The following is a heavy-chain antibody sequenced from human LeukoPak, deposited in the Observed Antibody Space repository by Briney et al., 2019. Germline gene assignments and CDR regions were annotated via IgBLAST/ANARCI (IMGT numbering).Heavy chain of an antibody. J-gene: IGHJ6*02. CDR1: GFSLDDYA. V-gene: IGHV3-43*02. CDR2: ISGDCGTT. CDR3: AKGGLVFGMDV. D-gene: IGHD3/OR15-3a*01. Sequence: GGSLRRSCAASGFSLDDYAMHWVRQVPGKGLQWVSLISGDCGTTYYSDSVKGRFTISRDNSKNALYLQMNSLRIEDTALYYCAKGGLVFGMDVWGQGTTVTVS.